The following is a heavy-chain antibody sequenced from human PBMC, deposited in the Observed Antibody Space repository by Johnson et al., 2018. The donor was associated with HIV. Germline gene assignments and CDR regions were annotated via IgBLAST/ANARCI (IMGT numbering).Heavy chain of an antibody. CDR2: IWYDGSDE. D-gene: IGHD3-16*01. V-gene: IGHV3-30*02. CDR1: GFTFSSFG. J-gene: IGHJ3*01. CDR3: ARGSRYTYDNDDVYLLQAFDV. Sequence: QVQLVESGGGLVKPGGSLRLSCAASGFTFSSFGMHWVRQAPAKGLVWVAFIWYDGSDEDNADSVMGRFTISRDNSKNTLYLQMNSLRIEDTAVDYCARGSRYTYDNDDVYLLQAFDVWGQGTVVTVSS.